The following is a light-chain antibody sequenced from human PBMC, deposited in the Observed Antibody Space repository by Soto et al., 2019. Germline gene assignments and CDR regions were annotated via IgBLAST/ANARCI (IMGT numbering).Light chain of an antibody. CDR2: DAS. Sequence: EIVWTKSQPPLLGSPGKRAPPSSRASQRVTTNLAWYQQKPGQAPRLLIYDASTRATGIPARFSGSGSGTEFTLTISSLQSEDFAVYYCQQYNNWPPLTFGGGTKVEIK. J-gene: IGKJ4*01. V-gene: IGKV3-15*01. CDR3: QQYNNWPPLT. CDR1: QRVTTN.